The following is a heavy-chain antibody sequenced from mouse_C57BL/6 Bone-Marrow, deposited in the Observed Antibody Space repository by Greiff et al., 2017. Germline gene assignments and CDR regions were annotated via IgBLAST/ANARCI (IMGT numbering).Heavy chain of an antibody. J-gene: IGHJ1*03. D-gene: IGHD1-1*01. CDR1: GYAFSSSW. CDR3: ARDYGSSYWYFDV. Sequence: QVQLQQSGPELVKPGASVKISCKASGYAFSSSWMNWVKQRPGKGLEWIGRIYPGDGDTNYNGKFKGKATLTVDTSSSTAYMELHSLTSEDSAVYFCARDYGSSYWYFDVWGTGATVTVSS. V-gene: IGHV1-82*01. CDR2: IYPGDGDT.